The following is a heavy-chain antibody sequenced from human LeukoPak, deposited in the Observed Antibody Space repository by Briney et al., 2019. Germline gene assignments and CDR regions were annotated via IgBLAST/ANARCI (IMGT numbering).Heavy chain of an antibody. V-gene: IGHV3-48*03. CDR2: ISSSGSTI. CDR1: GFTFSSYE. D-gene: IGHD3-3*01. Sequence: GGSLRLSCAASGFTFSSYEMNWVRQAPGKGLEWVSYISSSGSTIYYADSVKGRFTISRDNAKNSLYPQMNSLRAEDTAVYYCARDRFSTYDFWSGYPKFDYWGQGTLVTVSS. J-gene: IGHJ4*02. CDR3: ARDRFSTYDFWSGYPKFDY.